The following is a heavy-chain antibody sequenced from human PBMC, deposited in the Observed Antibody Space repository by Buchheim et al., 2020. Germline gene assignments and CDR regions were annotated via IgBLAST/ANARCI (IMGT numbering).Heavy chain of an antibody. Sequence: EVRLVESGRGLVRPGDSLRLSCGASGFLFSTYWMYWVRQVPGKGLVWVSRIRSDGSETNYADSVRGRFAVSRDSARSTLFLQMNSLRVEDTGVYFCARGYNFGYNYYYGMDVWGRGT. CDR1: GFLFSTYW. J-gene: IGHJ6*02. CDR2: IRSDGSET. CDR3: ARGYNFGYNYYYGMDV. D-gene: IGHD5-12*01. V-gene: IGHV3-74*01.